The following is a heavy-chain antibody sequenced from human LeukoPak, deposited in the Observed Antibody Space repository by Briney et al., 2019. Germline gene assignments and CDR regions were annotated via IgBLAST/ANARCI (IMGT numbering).Heavy chain of an antibody. CDR2: ISSSSSYI. CDR1: GFTFSNYN. J-gene: IGHJ4*02. CDR3: ARSFSGSDDS. V-gene: IGHV3-21*01. Sequence: GGSLRLSCAASGFTFSNYNMNWVRQAPGKGLEWVSSISSSSSYIYYADSVKGRFTISRDNAENSLYLQMNSLRVGDTAIYYCARSFSGSDDSWGQGTLVTVSS. D-gene: IGHD3-10*01.